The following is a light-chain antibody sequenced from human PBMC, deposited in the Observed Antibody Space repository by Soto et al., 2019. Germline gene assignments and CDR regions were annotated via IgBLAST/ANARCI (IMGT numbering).Light chain of an antibody. CDR1: SSDIGGYNY. CDR3: SSYTSSSTLVV. J-gene: IGLJ2*01. V-gene: IGLV2-14*03. Sequence: QSALTQPASVSGSPGQSITISCTGTSSDIGGYNYVSWYQHHPGNAPKLMIYDVTNRPSGVSNRFSGSKSGNTASLTISGLQAEDEADYYCSSYTSSSTLVVFGGGTKLTVL. CDR2: DVT.